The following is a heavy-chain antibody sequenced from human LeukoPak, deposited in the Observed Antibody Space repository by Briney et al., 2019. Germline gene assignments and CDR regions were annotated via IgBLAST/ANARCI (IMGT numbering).Heavy chain of an antibody. CDR1: GFTFDDYG. J-gene: IGHJ5*02. Sequence: GGSLRLSCAASGFTFDDYGMSWVRQAPGKGLKWVSGINWNGGSTGYADSVKGRFTISRDNATNTLYLQMNSLRAEDTAVYYCARDRVLAGSYNWFDPWGQGTLVTVSS. CDR3: ARDRVLAGSYNWFDP. CDR2: INWNGGST. V-gene: IGHV3-20*04. D-gene: IGHD3-10*01.